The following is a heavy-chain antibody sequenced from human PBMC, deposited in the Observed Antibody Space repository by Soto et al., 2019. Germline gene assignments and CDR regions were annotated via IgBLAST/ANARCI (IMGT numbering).Heavy chain of an antibody. D-gene: IGHD3-9*01. CDR2: INYSGST. Sequence: SETLSLTCAVYGGSFSGYYWSWIRQPPGKGLEWIGEINYSGSTNYNPSLKSRVTISVDTSKNQFSLKLSSVTAADTAVYYCARVYYDILTGYPAPNYYYGMDVWGQGTTVTVSS. CDR1: GGSFSGYY. J-gene: IGHJ6*02. V-gene: IGHV4-34*01. CDR3: ARVYYDILTGYPAPNYYYGMDV.